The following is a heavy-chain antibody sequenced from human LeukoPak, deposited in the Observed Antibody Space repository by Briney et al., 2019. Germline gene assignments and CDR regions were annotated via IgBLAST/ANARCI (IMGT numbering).Heavy chain of an antibody. CDR3: ARRHDYGDF. CDR1: GFSFSSYT. V-gene: IGHV3-48*02. Sequence: GGSLRLSRAASGFSFSSYTMNWVRQAPGKGLEWVSYISSSSSTISYADSVKGRFTISRDNAKNSLYLQMNSLRDEDTAVYYCARRHDYGDFWGQGTLVTVSS. J-gene: IGHJ4*02. CDR2: ISSSSSTI.